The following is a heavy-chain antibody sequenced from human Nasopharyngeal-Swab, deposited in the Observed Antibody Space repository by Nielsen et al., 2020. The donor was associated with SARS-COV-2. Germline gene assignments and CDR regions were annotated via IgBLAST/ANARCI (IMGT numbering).Heavy chain of an antibody. CDR3: ARESVVTGMDDATDI. D-gene: IGHD2-21*02. CDR1: GFRFSNYW. Sequence: GESLKISCAAYGFRFSNYWMDWVRQVPGKGLMWVSHITSDGTTTTYADSVRGRFTVSRDNAKDTLYLQMNSLRAEDTAVYYCARESVVTGMDDATDIWGQGTMVTVSS. V-gene: IGHV3-74*03. CDR2: ITSDGTTT. J-gene: IGHJ3*02.